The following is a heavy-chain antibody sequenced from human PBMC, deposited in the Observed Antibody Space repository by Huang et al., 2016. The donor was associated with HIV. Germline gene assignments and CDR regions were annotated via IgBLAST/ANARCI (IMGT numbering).Heavy chain of an antibody. CDR2: ICEKGMT. Sequence: QLLLQESGPGLVKPSEALALTCAVSGGSIRSSDYHWGWIRQPPGKGLAWIGSICEKGMTQYSPALKSRVTIAGDTSKNLLFLNRTSMTAADTAVYYCARHREGPVAYYSGWGSHLNYMDVWGRGRTVVVSS. V-gene: IGHV4-39*01. CDR3: ARHREGPVAYYSGWGSHLNYMDV. D-gene: IGHD3-10*01. CDR1: GGSIRSSDYH. J-gene: IGHJ6*03.